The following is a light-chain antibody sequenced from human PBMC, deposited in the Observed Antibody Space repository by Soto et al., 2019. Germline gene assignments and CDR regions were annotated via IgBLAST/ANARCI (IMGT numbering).Light chain of an antibody. J-gene: IGKJ5*01. Sequence: IQLTQAPSSLSASVGDRGTITCQASRGISSYLAWYQQKPGKPPKIIVYSASTLQSGVPSRFSGSGSGPDFTLTISSLQPEDSATYFCQQLNSYPQTFGQGTRLEIK. CDR3: QQLNSYPQT. CDR2: SAS. CDR1: RGISSY. V-gene: IGKV1-9*01.